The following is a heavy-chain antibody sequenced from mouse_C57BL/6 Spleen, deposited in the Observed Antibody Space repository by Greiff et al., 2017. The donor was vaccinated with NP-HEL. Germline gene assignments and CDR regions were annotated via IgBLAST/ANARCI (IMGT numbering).Heavy chain of an antibody. CDR2: INPNNGGT. D-gene: IGHD2-10*02. Sequence: EVQLQQSGPELVKPGASVKISCKASGYTFTDYYMNWVKQSHGKSLEWIGDINPNNGGTSYNQKFKGKATLTVDKSSSTAYMELRSLTSEDSAVYYCARGGMDWVYYFDYWGQGTTLTVSS. J-gene: IGHJ2*01. CDR3: ARGGMDWVYYFDY. V-gene: IGHV1-26*01. CDR1: GYTFTDYY.